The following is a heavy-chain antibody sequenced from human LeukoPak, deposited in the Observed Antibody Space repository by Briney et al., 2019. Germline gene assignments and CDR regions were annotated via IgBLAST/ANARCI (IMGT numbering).Heavy chain of an antibody. J-gene: IGHJ3*02. D-gene: IGHD5-12*01. CDR3: AREFERYGGYVGGFDM. CDR1: GYTITSYA. Sequence: GASVKVSCKASGYTITSYAMNWVRQAPGQGLEWMGWINPKSGGTLYAQKFQGRVTMNTDTSISTAYMDLSRMTSDDTAVYYCAREFERYGGYVGGFDMWGQGTLVTVSS. V-gene: IGHV1-2*02. CDR2: INPKSGGT.